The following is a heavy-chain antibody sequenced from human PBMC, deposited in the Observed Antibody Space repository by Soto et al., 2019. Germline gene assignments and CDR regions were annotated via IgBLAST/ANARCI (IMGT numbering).Heavy chain of an antibody. D-gene: IGHD2-15*01. CDR2: ISSSGSTI. CDR1: GFTFSSYE. Sequence: GGSLRLSCAASGFTFSSYEMNWVRQAPGKGLEWVSYISSSGSTIYYADSVKGRFTISRDNAKNSLYLQMNSLRAEDTAVYYCAGSYCSGGSCYPFDPWGQGTLVTVSS. V-gene: IGHV3-48*03. CDR3: AGSYCSGGSCYPFDP. J-gene: IGHJ5*02.